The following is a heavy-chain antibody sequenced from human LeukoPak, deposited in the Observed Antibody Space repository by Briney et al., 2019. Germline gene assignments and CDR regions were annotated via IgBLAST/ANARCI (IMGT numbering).Heavy chain of an antibody. D-gene: IGHD1-1*01. CDR1: GFTFSNYA. V-gene: IGHV3-33*08. CDR2: IWYDGSNK. Sequence: GGSLRLSCAASGFTFSNYAMSWVRQAPGKGLEWVAVIWYDGSNKYYTDSVKGRFTISRDNSKNTLYLQMNSLRAEDTAVYYCARDPERAFDIWGQGTMVTVSS. CDR3: ARDPERAFDI. J-gene: IGHJ3*02.